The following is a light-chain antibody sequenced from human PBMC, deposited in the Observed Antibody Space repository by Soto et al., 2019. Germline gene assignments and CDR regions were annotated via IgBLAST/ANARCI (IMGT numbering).Light chain of an antibody. CDR2: EVS. CDR3: ISYAGTAYV. CDR1: SSDVGGYNY. J-gene: IGLJ1*01. V-gene: IGLV2-8*01. Sequence: QSVLTQPPSESGSPGQSVTISCTGTSSDVGGYNYVSWYQQYPGKVPKLMIYEVSERPSGVPDRFSGSKSGNTASLTVSGLQAEDEADYYCISYAGTAYVFGTGIKLTVL.